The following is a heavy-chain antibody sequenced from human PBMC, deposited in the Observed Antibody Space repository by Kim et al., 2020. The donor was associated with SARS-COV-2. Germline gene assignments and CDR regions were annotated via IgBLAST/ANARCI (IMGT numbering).Heavy chain of an antibody. CDR3: ARENVLRYFDWLPPSDYFDY. CDR2: INTNTGNP. D-gene: IGHD3-9*01. V-gene: IGHV7-4-1*02. Sequence: ASVKVSCKASGYTFTSYAMNWVRQAPGQGLEWMGWINTNTGNPTYAQGFTGRFVFSLDTSVSTAYLQISSLKAEDTAVYYCARENVLRYFDWLPPSDYFDYWGQGTLVTVSS. J-gene: IGHJ4*02. CDR1: GYTFTSYA.